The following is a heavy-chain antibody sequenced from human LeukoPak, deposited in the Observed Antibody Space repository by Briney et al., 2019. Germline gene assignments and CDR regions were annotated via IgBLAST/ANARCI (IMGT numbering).Heavy chain of an antibody. V-gene: IGHV3-7*01. J-gene: IGHJ3*02. D-gene: IGHD2-21*01. CDR3: ARWGQLLFRGDVDAFDI. CDR1: GFTVSSNY. CDR2: IKHDGSEK. Sequence: PGGSLRLSCAASGFTVSSNYMSWVRQAPGKGLEWVANIKHDGSEKYYVGSVRGRFTISRDNAKNSLYLQMNSLRAEDTAVYYCARWGQLLFRGDVDAFDIWGQGTMVTVSS.